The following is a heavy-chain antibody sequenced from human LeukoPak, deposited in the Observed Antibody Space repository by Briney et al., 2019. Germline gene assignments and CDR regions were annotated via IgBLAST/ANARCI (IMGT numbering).Heavy chain of an antibody. CDR1: GGTFSSYA. CDR2: FDPEDGET. D-gene: IGHD3-10*01. V-gene: IGHV1-24*01. CDR3: ATDQSMVRGVTNWFDP. J-gene: IGHJ5*02. Sequence: GASVKVSCKASGGTFSSYAISWVRQAPGKGLEWMGGFDPEDGETIYAQKFQGRVTMTEDTSTGTAYMELSSLRSEDTAVYYCATDQSMVRGVTNWFDPWGQGTLVTVSS.